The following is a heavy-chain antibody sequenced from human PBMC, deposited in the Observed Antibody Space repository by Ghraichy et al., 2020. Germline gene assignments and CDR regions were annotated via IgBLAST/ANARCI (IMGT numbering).Heavy chain of an antibody. D-gene: IGHD1-26*01. V-gene: IGHV3-48*02. Sequence: GGSLRLSCAASGFTFSSYSMNWVRQAPGKGLEWVSYISSSSSTIYYADSVKGRFTISRDNAKNSLYLQMNSLRDEDTAVYYCAGTPFRIRLWEVVDDAFDIWGQGTMVTVSS. CDR3: AGTPFRIRLWEVVDDAFDI. CDR1: GFTFSSYS. J-gene: IGHJ3*02. CDR2: ISSSSSTI.